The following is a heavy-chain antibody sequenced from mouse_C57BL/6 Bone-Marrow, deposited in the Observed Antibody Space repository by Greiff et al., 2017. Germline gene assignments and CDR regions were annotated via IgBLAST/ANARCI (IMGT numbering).Heavy chain of an antibody. D-gene: IGHD1-1*01. J-gene: IGHJ1*03. Sequence: VQLQQSGAELARPGASVKLSCKASGYTFTSYWMHWVKQRPGRGLEWIGRIDPNSGGTKYNEKFKSKATLTVDKPSSTAYMQLSSLTSEDSAVYYCARSYGSSYVDWYFDVWGTGTTVTVSS. V-gene: IGHV1-72*01. CDR2: IDPNSGGT. CDR3: ARSYGSSYVDWYFDV. CDR1: GYTFTSYW.